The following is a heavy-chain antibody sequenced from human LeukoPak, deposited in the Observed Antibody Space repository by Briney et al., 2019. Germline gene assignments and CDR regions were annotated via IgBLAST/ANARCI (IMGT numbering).Heavy chain of an antibody. CDR2: ISGSGGST. Sequence: GGSLRLSCVASGFTFSTYAMSWVRQAPGKGLEWVSAISGSGGSTYYADSVKGRFTISRDNSKNTLYLQMNSLRAEDTAVYYCAKTGKVVIAMYYYYYMDVWGKGTTVTVSS. CDR3: AKTGKVVIAMYYYYYMDV. D-gene: IGHD2-21*01. J-gene: IGHJ6*03. V-gene: IGHV3-23*01. CDR1: GFTFSTYA.